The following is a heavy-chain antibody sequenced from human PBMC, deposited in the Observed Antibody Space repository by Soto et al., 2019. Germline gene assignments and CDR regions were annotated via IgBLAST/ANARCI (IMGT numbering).Heavy chain of an antibody. D-gene: IGHD2-2*01. Sequence: ASVKVSCKASGYTFTSYGISWVRQAPGQGLEWMGWISAYNGNTNYAQKLQGRVTMTTDTSTSTAYMELRSLRSDDTAVYYCARVRYCSSTSCYAYYYYYMDVWGKGTTVTVSS. CDR1: GYTFTSYG. V-gene: IGHV1-18*01. CDR2: ISAYNGNT. J-gene: IGHJ6*03. CDR3: ARVRYCSSTSCYAYYYYYMDV.